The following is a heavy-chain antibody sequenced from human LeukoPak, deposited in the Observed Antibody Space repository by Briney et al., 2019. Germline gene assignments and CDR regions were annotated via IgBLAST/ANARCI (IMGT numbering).Heavy chain of an antibody. CDR2: INAYNGNT. V-gene: IGHV1-18*01. CDR1: GYTFTSYG. D-gene: IGHD6-6*01. Sequence: ASVKVSSKASGYTFTSYGISWVRQAPGQGLEWMGWINAYNGNTNYAQKFQGRVTMTTDTSTSTAYMELRSLRSDDTAVYYCARDLAARPSLGIDYWGQGTLVTVSS. CDR3: ARDLAARPSLGIDY. J-gene: IGHJ4*02.